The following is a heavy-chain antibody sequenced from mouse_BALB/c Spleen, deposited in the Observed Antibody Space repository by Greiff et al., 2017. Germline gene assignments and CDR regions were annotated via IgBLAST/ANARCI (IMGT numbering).Heavy chain of an antibody. CDR2: ISSGGSYT. CDR3: ARFYYRYDEGYAMDY. J-gene: IGHJ4*01. CDR1: GFTFSSYA. V-gene: IGHV5-9-3*01. Sequence: EVKVVESGGGLVKPGGSLKLSCAASGFTFSSYAMSWVRQTPEKRLEWVATISSGGSYTYYPDSVKGRFTISRDNAKNTLYLQMSSLRSEDTAMYYCARFYYRYDEGYAMDYWGQGTSVTVSS. D-gene: IGHD2-14*01.